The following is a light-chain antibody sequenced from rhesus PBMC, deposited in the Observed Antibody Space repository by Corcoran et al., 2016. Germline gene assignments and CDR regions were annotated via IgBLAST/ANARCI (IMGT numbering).Light chain of an antibody. V-gene: IGKV3-42*01. CDR3: QQDYSWPLT. CDR2: GAS. CDR1: QSVSRS. Sequence: EIVMTQSPATLSLSPGERATLSCRASQSVSRSLAWYQQKPGQAPRLLIYGASSRATGITDRFSGSGSGTEFTLTISSLEPEDVGVYYCQQDYSWPLTFGGGTKVELK. J-gene: IGKJ4*01.